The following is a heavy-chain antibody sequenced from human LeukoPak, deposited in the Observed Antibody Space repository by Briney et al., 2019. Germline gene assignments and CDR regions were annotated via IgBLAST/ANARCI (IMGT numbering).Heavy chain of an antibody. Sequence: GESLKISCKGSGYSFTNHWIGWVRQLPGKGLEWMGIIYPGDSGPRYSPSFQGQVTISADKSISTAFLQWSSLKASDTAMYYCARGSGTFPFFDYWGQGTLVTVSS. CDR2: IYPGDSGP. CDR3: ARGSGTFPFFDY. V-gene: IGHV5-51*01. D-gene: IGHD1-26*01. J-gene: IGHJ4*02. CDR1: GYSFTNHW.